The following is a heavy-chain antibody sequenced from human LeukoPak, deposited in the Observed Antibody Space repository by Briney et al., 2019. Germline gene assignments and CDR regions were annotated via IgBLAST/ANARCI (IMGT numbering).Heavy chain of an antibody. CDR1: GFTFSSYA. CDR3: GKAGYSSTLYNLDY. J-gene: IGHJ4*02. Sequence: GGSLRLSCAASGFTFSSYAMSWVRQAPGKGREWVSGISGRDYNTYYADSVKGRFTTSRDNSKNTLYLQMNRLRVEDTAVYYCGKAGYSSTLYNLDYWGQGTLVTVSS. D-gene: IGHD6-13*01. CDR2: ISGRDYNT. V-gene: IGHV3-23*01.